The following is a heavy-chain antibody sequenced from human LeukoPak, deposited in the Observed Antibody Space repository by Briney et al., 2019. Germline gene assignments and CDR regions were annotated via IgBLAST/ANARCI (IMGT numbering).Heavy chain of an antibody. D-gene: IGHD5-18*01. V-gene: IGHV4-39*01. CDR3: VRHAPGCGAAMGAYWG. J-gene: IGHJ6*03. Sequence: SETLSLTCTVSGDSISSSSHHWGWIRQSPGKGLEWIGSIYYGRTTYYNPSLNNRVSISVVTSKNQFSLQLSSMSAADTAVYYCVRHAPGCGAAMGAYWGWGNG. CDR2: IYYGRTT. CDR1: GDSISSSSHH.